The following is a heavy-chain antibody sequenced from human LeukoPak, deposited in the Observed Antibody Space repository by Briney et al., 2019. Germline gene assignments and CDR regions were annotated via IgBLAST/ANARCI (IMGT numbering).Heavy chain of an antibody. J-gene: IGHJ4*02. Sequence: GGSLRLSCAASGFTLSSYAMSWVRQAPGKGLECISGFSGSGGSTYYADSVKGRFTISRDNSKNTLYLQINSLRAEDTAVYYCAKDSYDTSIWGQGTLVTVSA. CDR3: AKDSYDTSI. V-gene: IGHV3-23*01. CDR1: GFTLSSYA. CDR2: FSGSGGST. D-gene: IGHD3-22*01.